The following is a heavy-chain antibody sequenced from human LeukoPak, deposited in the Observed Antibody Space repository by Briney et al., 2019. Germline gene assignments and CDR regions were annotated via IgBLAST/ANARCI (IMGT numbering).Heavy chain of an antibody. D-gene: IGHD3-9*01. J-gene: IGHJ4*02. CDR2: ISGSGGST. CDR3: AKDLPPYYDILTGS. CDR1: GFTFSSYA. Sequence: GESLKISCAASGFTFSSYAMSWVRQAPGKGLEWVSAISGSGGSTYYADSVKGRFTISRDNSKNTLYLQMNSLRAEDTAVYYCAKDLPPYYDILTGSWGQGTLVTVSS. V-gene: IGHV3-23*01.